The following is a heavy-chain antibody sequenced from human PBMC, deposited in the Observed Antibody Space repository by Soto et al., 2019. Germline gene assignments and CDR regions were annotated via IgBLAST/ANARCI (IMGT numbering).Heavy chain of an antibody. Sequence: GGSLRLSCAASGFTLSSYAMHWVRQAPGKGLEWVAVISYDGSNKYYADSVKGRFTISRDNSKNTLYLQMNSLRAEDTAVYYCAKDQGDMVIVDAFDIWGQGTMVTVSS. D-gene: IGHD3-16*01. V-gene: IGHV3-30*18. CDR3: AKDQGDMVIVDAFDI. J-gene: IGHJ3*02. CDR2: ISYDGSNK. CDR1: GFTLSSYA.